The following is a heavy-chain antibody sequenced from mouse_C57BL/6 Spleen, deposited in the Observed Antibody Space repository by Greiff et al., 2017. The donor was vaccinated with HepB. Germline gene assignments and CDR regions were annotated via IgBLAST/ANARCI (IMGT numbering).Heavy chain of an antibody. J-gene: IGHJ2*01. CDR2: ISSGGSYT. CDR3: ARHNYYGSSYGYFDY. D-gene: IGHD1-1*01. CDR1: GFTFSSYG. Sequence: DVKLQESGGDLVKPGGSLKLSCAASGFTFSSYGMSWVRQTPDKRLEWVATISSGGSYTYYPDSVKGRFTISRDNAKNTLYLQMSSLKSEDTAMYYCARHNYYGSSYGYFDYWGQGTTLTVSS. V-gene: IGHV5-6*02.